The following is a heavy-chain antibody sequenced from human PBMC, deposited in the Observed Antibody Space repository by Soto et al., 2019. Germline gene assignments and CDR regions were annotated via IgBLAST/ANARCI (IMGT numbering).Heavy chain of an antibody. CDR3: VRDVSVSSGSFGGY. Sequence: QVQLVQSGAEVKKPGASVRVSCKASGYTFDSYGLNWVRQAPGQGLEWMGWISTHTGNTDYPQRFQGRVTMTTDKSTSTAFLDVRSLTSYATAVYYCVRDVSVSSGSFGGYWGQGTLVSVSS. CDR2: ISTHTGNT. V-gene: IGHV1-18*01. J-gene: IGHJ4*02. CDR1: GYTFDSYG. D-gene: IGHD3-10*01.